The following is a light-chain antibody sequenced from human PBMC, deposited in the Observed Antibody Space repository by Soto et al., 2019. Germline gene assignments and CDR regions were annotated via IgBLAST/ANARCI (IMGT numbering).Light chain of an antibody. J-gene: IGKJ1*01. CDR1: QSINTY. V-gene: IGKV1-39*01. Sequence: DIQMTQSPSSVSASVGDRVTITCRASQSINTYLNWYQQKPGKAPKLLIYAASGLQSGVPSRFSGSGSGTDFTLTISSLQPEDFATYYCQQSYRTFTFGQGTKVEVK. CDR3: QQSYRTFT. CDR2: AAS.